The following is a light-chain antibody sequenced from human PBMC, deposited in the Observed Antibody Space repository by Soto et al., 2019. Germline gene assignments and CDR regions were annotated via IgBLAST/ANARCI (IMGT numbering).Light chain of an antibody. CDR1: QSVSSN. V-gene: IGKV3-15*01. CDR2: GAS. Sequence: EIVITQSPATLSVSPGERATLSCRSSQSVSSNLAWYQQKPGQAPRLLIYGASTRATCIPARFSGCGSGTEFTLTNSCLQSEDFAVYYCQQYNNWPPLTFGGGTKVEIK. CDR3: QQYNNWPPLT. J-gene: IGKJ4*01.